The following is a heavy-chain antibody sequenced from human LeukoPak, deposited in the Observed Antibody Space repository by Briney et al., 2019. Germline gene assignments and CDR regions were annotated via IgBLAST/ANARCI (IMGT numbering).Heavy chain of an antibody. J-gene: IGHJ3*02. CDR1: GGSFSGYY. CDR3: ARVGEYYYDSSGSIDAFDI. D-gene: IGHD3-22*01. V-gene: IGHV4-34*01. CDR2: INHSGST. Sequence: SETLSLTCAVYGGSFSGYYWSGIRQPPGKGLEWIGEINHSGSTNYNPSLTSRVTISVDTSKNQDSLKLSSVTAADTAVYYCARVGEYYYDSSGSIDAFDIWGQGTMVTVSS.